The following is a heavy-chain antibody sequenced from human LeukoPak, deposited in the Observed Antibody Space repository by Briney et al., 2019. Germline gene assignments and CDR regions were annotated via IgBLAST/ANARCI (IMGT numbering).Heavy chain of an antibody. Sequence: ASVKVPCKASGYTFTSYGISWVRQAPGQGLEWMGWISAYNGNTNYAQKLQGRVTMTTDTSTSTAYMELRSLRSDDTAVYYCARDVEAVTIFGVVRTLYGMDVWGQGTTVTVSS. CDR3: ARDVEAVTIFGVVRTLYGMDV. V-gene: IGHV1-18*01. J-gene: IGHJ6*02. CDR2: ISAYNGNT. D-gene: IGHD3-3*01. CDR1: GYTFTSYG.